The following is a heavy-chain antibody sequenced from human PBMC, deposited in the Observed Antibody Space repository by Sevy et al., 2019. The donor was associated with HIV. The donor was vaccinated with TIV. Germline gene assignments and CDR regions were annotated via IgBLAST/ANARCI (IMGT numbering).Heavy chain of an antibody. CDR2: ISYDGSNK. J-gene: IGHJ3*02. D-gene: IGHD1-26*01. V-gene: IGHV3-30-3*01. Sequence: GGSLRLSCAASGFTFSSYAMHWVRQAPGKGLEWVAVISYDGSNKYYAHSVKGRFTISRDNSKNTLYLQMNSLRAEDTAVYYCARDTGIVGATTGGDAFDIWGQGTMVTVSS. CDR3: ARDTGIVGATTGGDAFDI. CDR1: GFTFSSYA.